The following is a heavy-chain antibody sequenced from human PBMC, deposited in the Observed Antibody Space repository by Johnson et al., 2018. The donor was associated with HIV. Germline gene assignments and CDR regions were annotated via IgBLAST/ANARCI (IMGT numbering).Heavy chain of an antibody. J-gene: IGHJ3*02. Sequence: QVQLLESGGGLVQPGGSLRLSCAASGFTFSSYAMHWVRQAPGKGLEWVVVISYDGSNKYYADSVKGRFTISRDNSKNTLYLQMNSLRAEDTAVYYCAKLGGEDGFDIWGQGTMVTVSS. CDR3: AKLGGEDGFDI. CDR2: ISYDGSNK. V-gene: IGHV3-30*04. D-gene: IGHD2-21*01. CDR1: GFTFSSYA.